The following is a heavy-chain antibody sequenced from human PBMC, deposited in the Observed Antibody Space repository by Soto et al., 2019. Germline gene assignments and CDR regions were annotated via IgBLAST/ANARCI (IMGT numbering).Heavy chain of an antibody. Sequence: EVQVVESGGGLVETGGSLRLSCTASGFTFSAAWMTWVRQAPGKGLEWVGRILSGGTTDYAEPVKGRFTISRDDSKNTLYHQMNSLNTEDIAVYYCAWSGTNFLAAWGQGALVTVSS. D-gene: IGHD3-3*01. J-gene: IGHJ5*02. CDR3: AWSGTNFLAA. CDR1: GFTFSAAW. CDR2: ILSGGTT. V-gene: IGHV3-15*01.